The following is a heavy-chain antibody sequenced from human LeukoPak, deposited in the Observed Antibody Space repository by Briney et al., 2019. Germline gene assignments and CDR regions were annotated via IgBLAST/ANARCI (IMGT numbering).Heavy chain of an antibody. CDR3: ARLRRIWNDVELVDY. V-gene: IGHV3-11*01. D-gene: IGHD1-1*01. CDR1: GFTFSDYY. Sequence: NPGGSLRLSRAASGFTFSDYYMSWIRQAPGKGLEWVSYISSSGSTIYYADSVKGRFTTSRDTARNSLFLQMNNLRAEDTAVYYCARLRRIWNDVELVDYWGQGTLVTVSS. CDR2: ISSSGSTI. J-gene: IGHJ4*02.